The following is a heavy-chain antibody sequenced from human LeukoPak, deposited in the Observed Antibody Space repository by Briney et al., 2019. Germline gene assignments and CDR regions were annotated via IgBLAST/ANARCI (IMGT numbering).Heavy chain of an antibody. CDR2: IIPIFGTA. CDR1: GGTFSGYA. D-gene: IGHD2-2*01. Sequence: ASVKVSCKASGGTFSGYAISWVRQAPGQGLEWMGGIIPIFGTANYAQKFQGRVTITADESTSTAYMELSSLRSEDTAVYYCARDSREYCSSTSCYYREYYYYYMDVWGKGTTVTISS. V-gene: IGHV1-69*13. CDR3: ARDSREYCSSTSCYYREYYYYYMDV. J-gene: IGHJ6*03.